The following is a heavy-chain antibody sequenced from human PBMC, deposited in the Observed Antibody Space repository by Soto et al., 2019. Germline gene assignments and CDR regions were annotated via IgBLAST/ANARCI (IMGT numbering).Heavy chain of an antibody. J-gene: IGHJ6*02. CDR3: ARWSLAQNDYNYYGMDV. Sequence: QVQLVQSGAEVKKPGASVKVSCKASGYTFTSYDINWVRQATGQGLEWMGWMNPNSGDTGYAQKFQGRVTMTRNTSITTAYMELSSLRSEDTAVYFCARWSLAQNDYNYYGMDVWGQGTTVTVSS. CDR1: GYTFTSYD. CDR2: MNPNSGDT. V-gene: IGHV1-8*01.